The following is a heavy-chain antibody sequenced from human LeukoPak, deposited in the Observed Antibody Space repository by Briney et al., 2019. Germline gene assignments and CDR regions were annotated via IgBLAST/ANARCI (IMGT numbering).Heavy chain of an antibody. J-gene: IGHJ4*02. CDR2: INPSGGST. Sequence: ASVKVPCKASGYTFTGHYMHWVRQAPGQGLEWMGIINPSGGSTSYAQKFQGRVTMTRDTSTSTVYMELSSLRSEDTAVYYCAREDRVVVPAAPGEYFDYWGQGTLVTVSS. D-gene: IGHD2-2*01. CDR1: GYTFTGHY. CDR3: AREDRVVVPAAPGEYFDY. V-gene: IGHV1-46*01.